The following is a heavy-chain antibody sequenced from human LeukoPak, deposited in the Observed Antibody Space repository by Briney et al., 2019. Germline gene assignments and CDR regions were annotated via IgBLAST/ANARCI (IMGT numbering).Heavy chain of an antibody. D-gene: IGHD3-22*01. CDR2: IYPGDSDT. CDR3: ARGNYYDSSGYDYVHDY. J-gene: IGHJ4*02. V-gene: IGHV5-51*01. Sequence: GESLKISCKGSGYSFTSYWIGWVRQMPGKGLEWMGIIYPGDSDTRYSPSFQGQVTISADKSISTAYLQWSSLKASNTAMYYCARGNYYDSSGYDYVHDYWGQGTLVTVSS. CDR1: GYSFTSYW.